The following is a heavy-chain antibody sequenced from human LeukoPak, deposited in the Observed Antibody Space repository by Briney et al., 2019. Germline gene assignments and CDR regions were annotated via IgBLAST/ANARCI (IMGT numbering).Heavy chain of an antibody. CDR2: ISSSSSYI. CDR1: GFTVSSNY. CDR3: ARPYYYDSSGYLRNDY. D-gene: IGHD3-22*01. V-gene: IGHV3-21*01. Sequence: PGGSLRLSCAASGFTVSSNYMNWVRQAPGKGLEWVSSISSSSSYIYYADSVKGRFTISRDNAKNSLYLQMNSLRAEDTAVYYCARPYYYDSSGYLRNDYWGQGTLVTVSS. J-gene: IGHJ4*02.